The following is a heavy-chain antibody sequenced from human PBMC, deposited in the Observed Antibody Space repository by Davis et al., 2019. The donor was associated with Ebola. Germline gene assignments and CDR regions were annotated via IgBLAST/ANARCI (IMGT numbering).Heavy chain of an antibody. D-gene: IGHD1-7*01. Sequence: GGSLRLSCAASGFTFSDYYMSWIRQAPGKGLEWVSYISDSSSYTNYADSVKGRFTISRDNAKNSLYLQMNSLRDEDTAVYYCAGDSWLTGTGSGFDPWGQGTLVTVSS. CDR1: GFTFSDYY. CDR3: AGDSWLTGTGSGFDP. CDR2: ISDSSSYT. J-gene: IGHJ5*02. V-gene: IGHV3-11*06.